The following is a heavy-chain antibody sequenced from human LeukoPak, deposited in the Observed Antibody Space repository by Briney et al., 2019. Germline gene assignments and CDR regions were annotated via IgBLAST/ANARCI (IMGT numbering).Heavy chain of an antibody. CDR3: AKDRNDYGDYILVY. V-gene: IGHV3-23*01. D-gene: IGHD4-17*01. Sequence: GGSLRLSCAASGFAFSTYAMNWVRQAPGKGLEWVSTISGSGGNTNYADSVKGRFTISRDNSKNTLYLQMNSLRAEDTAVYYCAKDRNDYGDYILVYWGQGTLVTVSS. CDR2: ISGSGGNT. CDR1: GFAFSTYA. J-gene: IGHJ4*02.